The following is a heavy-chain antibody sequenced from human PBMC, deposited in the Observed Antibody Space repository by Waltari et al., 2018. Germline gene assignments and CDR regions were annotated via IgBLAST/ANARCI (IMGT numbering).Heavy chain of an antibody. CDR1: GGSISSGDYY. CDR2: IYYSGST. V-gene: IGHV4-30-4*08. J-gene: IGHJ4*02. Sequence: QVQLQESGPGLVKPSQTLSLTCTVSGGSISSGDYYWSWIRQPPGKGLEWIGYIYYSGSTYDNPSLKSRVTISVDTSKNQFSLKLSSVTAADTAVYDCARESGTIAAAGIDYWGQGTLVTVSS. CDR3: ARESGTIAAAGIDY. D-gene: IGHD6-13*01.